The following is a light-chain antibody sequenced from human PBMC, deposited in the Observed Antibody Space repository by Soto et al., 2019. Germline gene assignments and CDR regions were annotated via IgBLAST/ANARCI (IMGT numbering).Light chain of an antibody. V-gene: IGKV3-20*01. CDR2: GAS. CDR3: QEYDNWPPEGT. J-gene: IGKJ1*01. CDR1: QSVSNNY. Sequence: EIVLTQSPGTLSLSPGERATLSCRASQSVSNNYLAWYQQKPGQAPRLLIYGASNRATGIPDRFSGSGSGTEFTLSINSLQSEDFAVYYCQEYDNWPPEGTFGQGTKVDIK.